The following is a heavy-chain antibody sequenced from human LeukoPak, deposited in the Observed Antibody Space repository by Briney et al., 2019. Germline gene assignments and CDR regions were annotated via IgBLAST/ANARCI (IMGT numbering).Heavy chain of an antibody. CDR3: ARDGYNSIVDY. D-gene: IGHD5-24*01. CDR2: IYYSGRT. J-gene: IGHJ4*02. Sequence: SETLSLTCTVSGGSVSSGSYYWSWIWQPPGKGMEWIGYIYYSGRTNYNPSLNSRVPISVDTSKNQFSLKLSSVTAADTAVYYCARDGYNSIVDYWGQGTLVTVSS. CDR1: GGSVSSGSYY. V-gene: IGHV4-61*01.